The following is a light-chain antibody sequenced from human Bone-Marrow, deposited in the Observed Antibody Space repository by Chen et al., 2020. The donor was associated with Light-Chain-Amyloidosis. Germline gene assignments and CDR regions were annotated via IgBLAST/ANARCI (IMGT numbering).Light chain of an antibody. CDR2: DDS. J-gene: IGLJ3*02. Sequence: SYVLTQPSSLSVAPGQTATIACGGNNIGSTSVHWYQQTPGQAPLLVVYDDSDRPSGIPERLSGYNSGKTCTLTIRRVEAGDEADYYCHVWDRSSDRPVFGGGTKLTVL. V-gene: IGLV3-21*02. CDR1: NIGSTS. CDR3: HVWDRSSDRPV.